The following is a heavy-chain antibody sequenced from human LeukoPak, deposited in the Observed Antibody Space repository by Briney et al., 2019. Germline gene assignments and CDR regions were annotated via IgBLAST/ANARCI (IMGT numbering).Heavy chain of an antibody. CDR2: INSDESST. CDR3: ARETSVARPDY. V-gene: IGHV3-74*01. Sequence: GSLRLSYAASGFTFSSHWMHWVRQAPGKGLVWVSRINSDESSTSYADSVKGRFTISRDNAKSTLYLQMNSLRAEDTGVYYCARETSVARPDYWGQGTLVTVSS. D-gene: IGHD2-15*01. J-gene: IGHJ4*02. CDR1: GFTFSSHW.